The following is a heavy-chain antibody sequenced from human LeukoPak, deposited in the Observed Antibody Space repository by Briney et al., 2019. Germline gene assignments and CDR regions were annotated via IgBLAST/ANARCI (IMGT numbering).Heavy chain of an antibody. D-gene: IGHD3-10*01. Sequence: GASVKVSCKASGYTFTSYGISWVRQAPGQGLEWTGWISAYNGNTNYAQKLQGRVTMTTDTSTSTAYMELRSLRSDDTAVYYRARDRDADSGFISDPWGQGTLVTVSS. CDR1: GYTFTSYG. J-gene: IGHJ5*02. CDR3: ARDRDADSGFISDP. V-gene: IGHV1-18*01. CDR2: ISAYNGNT.